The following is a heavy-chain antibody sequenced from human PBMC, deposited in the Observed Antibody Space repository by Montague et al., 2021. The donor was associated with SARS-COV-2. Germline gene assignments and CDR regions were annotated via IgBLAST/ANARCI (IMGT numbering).Heavy chain of an antibody. CDR1: GGSISSSNW. CDR2: IYHSGST. V-gene: IGHV4-4*02. J-gene: IGHJ6*02. D-gene: IGHD6-19*01. CDR3: ARSRGNLQWPFYYYYGMDV. Sequence: SETLSLTCAVSGGSISSSNWWSWVRQPPGKGLEWIGEIYHSGSTNYNPSLKSRVTLSVDKSKNQFSPKLSAVTAADTAVYYCARSRGNLQWPFYYYYGMDVWGQGTTVTVSS.